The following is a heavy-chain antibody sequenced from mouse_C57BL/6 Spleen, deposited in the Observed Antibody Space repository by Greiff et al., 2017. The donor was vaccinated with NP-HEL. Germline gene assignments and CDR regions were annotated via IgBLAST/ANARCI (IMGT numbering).Heavy chain of an antibody. J-gene: IGHJ4*01. V-gene: IGHV1-82*01. CDR1: GYAFSSSW. CDR2: IYPGDGDT. Sequence: QVQLQQSGPELVKPGASVKISCKASGYAFSSSWMNWVKQRPGKGLEWIGRIYPGDGDTNYNGKFKGKATLTADKSSSTAYMQLSSLTSEDSAVYFCARSSYEYAMDYWGQGTSVTVSS. D-gene: IGHD1-1*01. CDR3: ARSSYEYAMDY.